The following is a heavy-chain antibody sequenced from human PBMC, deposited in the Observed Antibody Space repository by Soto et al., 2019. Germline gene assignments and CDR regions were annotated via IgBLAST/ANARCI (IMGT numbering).Heavy chain of an antibody. CDR1: GYTFTGYY. CDR2: ISPNSGGT. V-gene: IGHV1-2*04. J-gene: IGHJ6*02. CDR3: ARDSRNYSDSSGYYDTIYYYYGMDV. Sequence: ASVKVSCKASGYTFTGYYMHWVRQAPGQGLEWMGWISPNSGGTNYAQKFQGWVTMTRDTSISTAYMELSRLRSDDTAVYYCARDSRNYSDSSGYYDTIYYYYGMDVWGQGTTVTVSS. D-gene: IGHD3-22*01.